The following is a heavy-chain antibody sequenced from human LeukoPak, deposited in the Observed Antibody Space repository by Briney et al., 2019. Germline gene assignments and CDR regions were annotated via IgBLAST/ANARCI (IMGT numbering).Heavy chain of an antibody. J-gene: IGHJ3*02. CDR2: IKQDGSEK. V-gene: IGHV3-7*01. D-gene: IGHD3-3*01. Sequence: GGALRLSCAASGFTFSSYWMSWVRQTPGEGLEGVANIKQDGSEKYYVDSVKGRFTISRDNAKNSLYLQMSSLRAEDTAVYYCARGSGYYLGDDAFDIWGQGTMVTLST. CDR3: ARGSGYYLGDDAFDI. CDR1: GFTFSSYW.